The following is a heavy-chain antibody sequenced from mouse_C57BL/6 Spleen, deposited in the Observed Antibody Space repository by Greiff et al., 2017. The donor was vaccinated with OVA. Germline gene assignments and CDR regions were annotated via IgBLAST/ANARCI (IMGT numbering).Heavy chain of an antibody. CDR3: ARAHRDEGEGYFDY. J-gene: IGHJ2*01. V-gene: IGHV3-6*01. CDR1: GYSITSGYY. Sequence: EVQLKESGPGLVKPSQSLSLTCSVTGYSITSGYYWNWIRQFPGNKLEWMGYISYDGSNNYNPSLKNRISITRDTSKNQFFLKLNAVTTEDTATYYCARAHRDEGEGYFDYWGKGTTLTVSS. CDR2: ISYDGSN.